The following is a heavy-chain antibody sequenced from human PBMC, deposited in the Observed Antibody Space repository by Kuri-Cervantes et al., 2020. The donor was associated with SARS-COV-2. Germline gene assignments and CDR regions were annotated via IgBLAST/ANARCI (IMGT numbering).Heavy chain of an antibody. D-gene: IGHD3-3*01. J-gene: IGHJ6*03. V-gene: IGHV3-7*03. CDR3: ARRYTDVLGFLEWPGKTQYYYYIDV. CDR1: GFFFSTFW. CDR2: IKEDGSGQ. Sequence: GGSLRLSCAASGFFFSTFWRNWVRQAPGKGLEWVAKIKEDGSGQYYVDSVKGRFTISRDNAKNTLYLQMNSLRAEDTAVYYCARRYTDVLGFLEWPGKTQYYYYIDVWGKGTTVTVSS.